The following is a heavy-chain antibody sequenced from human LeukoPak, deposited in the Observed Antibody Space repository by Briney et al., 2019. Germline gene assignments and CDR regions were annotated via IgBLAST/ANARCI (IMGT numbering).Heavy chain of an antibody. Sequence: AGGSLRLSCAASGFTFSSYWMSWVRQAPGKGLEWVANIKQDGSESYYVDSVKGRFTISRDNAKNSLYLQMNSLRAEDTAVYYCARVMAQYYDYVWGSYPSGDRGFDYWGQGTLVTVSS. CDR2: IKQDGSES. V-gene: IGHV3-7*01. D-gene: IGHD3-16*01. CDR3: ARVMAQYYDYVWGSYPSGDRGFDY. CDR1: GFTFSSYW. J-gene: IGHJ4*02.